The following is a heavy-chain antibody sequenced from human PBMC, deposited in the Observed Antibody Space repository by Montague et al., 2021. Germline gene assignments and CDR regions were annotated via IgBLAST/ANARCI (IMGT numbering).Heavy chain of an antibody. CDR2: IQTDGTST. CDR3: ARVGLGGGPNFDY. D-gene: IGHD1-26*01. CDR1: GFAFSNYW. J-gene: IGHJ4*02. V-gene: IGHV3-74*01. Sequence: SLRLSCAVSGFAFSNYWMHWVRQAPGKGLAWVSRIQTDGTSTDYADSVKGRFTISRDNAKSTLYLQMNSLRAEDTAVYYCARVGLGGGPNFDYWGQGTLVTVSS.